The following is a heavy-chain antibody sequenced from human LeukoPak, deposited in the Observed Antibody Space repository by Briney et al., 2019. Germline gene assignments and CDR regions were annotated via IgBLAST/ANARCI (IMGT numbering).Heavy chain of an antibody. V-gene: IGHV4-34*01. J-gene: IGHJ5*02. Sequence: SETLSLTCAVYGGSFSGYYWSWIRQPPGMGLEWIGEINHSGSTNYNPSLKSRVTISVDTSKNQFSLKLSSVTAADTAVYYCARGRITMIVAWGQGTLVTVSS. CDR2: INHSGST. CDR1: GGSFSGYY. CDR3: ARGRITMIVA. D-gene: IGHD3-22*01.